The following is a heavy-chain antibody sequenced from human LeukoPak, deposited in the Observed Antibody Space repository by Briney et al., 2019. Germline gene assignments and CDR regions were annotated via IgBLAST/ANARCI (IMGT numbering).Heavy chain of an antibody. CDR1: GFTFSSYA. Sequence: GGSLRLSCAASGFTFSSYAMSCVRQAPGKGMEWVSAISGSGGSTYYADSVKGRFTISRDNSKNTLYLQMNSLRAEDTAVYYCARDWGDYDSSAYYFGYFDYWGQGTLVTVSS. V-gene: IGHV3-23*01. D-gene: IGHD3-22*01. J-gene: IGHJ4*02. CDR2: ISGSGGST. CDR3: ARDWGDYDSSAYYFGYFDY.